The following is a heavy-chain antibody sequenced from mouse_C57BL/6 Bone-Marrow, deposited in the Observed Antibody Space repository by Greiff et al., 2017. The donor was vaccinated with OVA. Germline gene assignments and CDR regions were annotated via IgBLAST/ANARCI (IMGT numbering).Heavy chain of an antibody. Sequence: VQLQQSGAELVKPGASVKLSCKASGYTFTSYWMHWVQQTPGQGLEWVGEIGPSDSYTNYNQKVKGQSTMTVDKSSSTAYMQLSSLTSEASAVYFCERAYYSNLDYWGQGTTVTVSS. D-gene: IGHD2-5*01. CDR2: IGPSDSYT. CDR3: ERAYYSNLDY. V-gene: IGHV1-69*01. CDR1: GYTFTSYW. J-gene: IGHJ2*01.